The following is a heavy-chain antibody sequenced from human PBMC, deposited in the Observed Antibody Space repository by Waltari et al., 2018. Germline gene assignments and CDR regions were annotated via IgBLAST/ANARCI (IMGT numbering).Heavy chain of an antibody. V-gene: IGHV3-64D*06. Sequence: EVRLVESGGCLVQPGRSLRRSCSASGFSFFHSFDMMWVRQAAGKGLDYVSGIGGNGQSTYYADSVKGRFTISRDNSKGTLYLQMNSLRAEDTAVYFCVKYGRGRRDFDYWGQGTLVTVSS. J-gene: IGHJ4*02. CDR3: VKYGRGRRDFDY. CDR2: IGGNGQST. CDR1: GFSFFHSFD. D-gene: IGHD1-1*01.